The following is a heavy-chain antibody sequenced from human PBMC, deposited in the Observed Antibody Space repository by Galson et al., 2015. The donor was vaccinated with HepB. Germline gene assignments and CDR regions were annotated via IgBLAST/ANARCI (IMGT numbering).Heavy chain of an antibody. CDR2: ISYDGSNK. V-gene: IGHV3-30*03. J-gene: IGHJ4*02. CDR3: ARGATYGGNPDFDY. D-gene: IGHD4-23*01. Sequence: SLRLSCAASAFTFSSYDIHWVRQAPGEGLEWVALISYDGSNKYYADSVKGRFTISRDNSKNTLYLQMNGLRAEDTAVFYCARGATYGGNPDFDYWGQGTLVTVSS. CDR1: AFTFSSYD.